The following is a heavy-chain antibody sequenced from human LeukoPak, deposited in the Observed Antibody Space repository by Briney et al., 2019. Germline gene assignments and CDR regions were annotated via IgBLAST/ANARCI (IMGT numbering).Heavy chain of an antibody. V-gene: IGHV1-3*01. Sequence: ASVKVSCKASGYTFTSYAMHWVRQAPGQRLEWMGWINAGNGNTKYSQKFQGRVTITRDTSASTAYMELSSLRSEDTAVYYCARDEPVYYYYGMDVRGQGTTVTVSS. CDR2: INAGNGNT. CDR3: ARDEPVYYYYGMDV. J-gene: IGHJ6*02. CDR1: GYTFTSYA.